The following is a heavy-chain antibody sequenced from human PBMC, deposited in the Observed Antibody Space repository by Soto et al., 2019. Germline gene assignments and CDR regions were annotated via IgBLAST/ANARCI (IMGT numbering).Heavy chain of an antibody. CDR2: INSDGSST. Sequence: RLSCAASGFTFSSYWMHWVRQAPGKGLVWVSRINSDGSSTSYADSVKGRFTISRDNAKNTLYLQMNSLRAEDTAVYYCAREGGVLRFLEWFQNPYFDYWGQGTLVTVSS. D-gene: IGHD3-3*01. V-gene: IGHV3-74*01. J-gene: IGHJ4*02. CDR1: GFTFSSYW. CDR3: AREGGVLRFLEWFQNPYFDY.